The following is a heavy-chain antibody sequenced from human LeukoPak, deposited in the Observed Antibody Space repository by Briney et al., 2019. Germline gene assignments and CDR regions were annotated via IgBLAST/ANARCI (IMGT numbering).Heavy chain of an antibody. CDR3: ARLYALRFLEWLPKHYFDY. Sequence: SETLSLTCAVYGGSFSGYYWSWTRQPPGKGLEWIGEINHSGSTNYNPSLKSRVTISVDTSKNQFSLKLSSVTAADTAVYYCARLYALRFLEWLPKHYFDYWGQGTLVTVSS. D-gene: IGHD3-3*01. V-gene: IGHV4-34*01. CDR2: INHSGST. J-gene: IGHJ4*02. CDR1: GGSFSGYY.